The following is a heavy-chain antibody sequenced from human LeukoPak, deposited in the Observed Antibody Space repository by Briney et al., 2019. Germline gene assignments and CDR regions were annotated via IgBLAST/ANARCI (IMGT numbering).Heavy chain of an antibody. V-gene: IGHV4-4*07. CDR1: GGSISSYY. CDR3: ARCVDTAMAGFDY. J-gene: IGHJ4*02. Sequence: SETLSLTCTVSGGSISSYYWSWIRQSAGKGLEWIGRIFPRGSTNYNPSLKSRVTISVDTSKNQFSLKLSSVTAADTAVYYCARCVDTAMAGFDYWGQGTLVTVSS. D-gene: IGHD5-18*01. CDR2: IFPRGST.